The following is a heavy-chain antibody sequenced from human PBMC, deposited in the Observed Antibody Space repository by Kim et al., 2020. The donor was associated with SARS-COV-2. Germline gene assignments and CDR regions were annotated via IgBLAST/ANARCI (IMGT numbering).Heavy chain of an antibody. CDR1: GGSISSSSYY. J-gene: IGHJ4*02. CDR3: ASPKGAAAGLGYLVY. V-gene: IGHV4-39*01. Sequence: SETLSLTCTVSGGSISSSSYYWGWIRQPPGKGLEWIGSIYCSGSTYYNPSLKSRVTISVDTSKNQFSLKLSSVTAADTAVYYCASPKGAAAGLGYLVYWGQGTLVTVSS. D-gene: IGHD6-13*01. CDR2: IYCSGST.